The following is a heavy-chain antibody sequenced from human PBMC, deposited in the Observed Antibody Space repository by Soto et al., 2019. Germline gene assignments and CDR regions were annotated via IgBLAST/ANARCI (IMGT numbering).Heavy chain of an antibody. D-gene: IGHD6-19*01. Sequence: ASVKLSCKASGYSFTSYDINWVRQATKQGLEWMGWMNPNSGNTGYAQKFQGRVTMTRNTSISTAYMELSSLRSEDTAVYYCARRGSGWYGYYYYYMDVWGKGTTVTVSS. CDR1: GYSFTSYD. CDR3: ARRGSGWYGYYYYYMDV. V-gene: IGHV1-8*01. CDR2: MNPNSGNT. J-gene: IGHJ6*03.